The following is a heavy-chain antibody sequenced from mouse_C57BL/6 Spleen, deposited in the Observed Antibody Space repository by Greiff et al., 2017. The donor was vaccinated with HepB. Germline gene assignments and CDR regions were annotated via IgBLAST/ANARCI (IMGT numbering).Heavy chain of an antibody. CDR3: ARESITPYWYFDV. D-gene: IGHD1-1*01. J-gene: IGHJ1*03. CDR2: IYPGDGDT. V-gene: IGHV1-82*01. CDR1: GYAFSSSW. Sequence: VQLQQSGPELVKPGASVKISCKASGYAFSSSWMNWVKQRPGKGLEWIGRIYPGDGDTNYNGKFKGKATLTADKPSSTAYMQLSSLTSEDSAVYFCARESITPYWYFDVWGTGTTVTVSS.